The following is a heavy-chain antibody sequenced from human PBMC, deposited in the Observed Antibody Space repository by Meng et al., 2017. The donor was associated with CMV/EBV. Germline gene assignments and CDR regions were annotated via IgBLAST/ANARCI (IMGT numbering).Heavy chain of an antibody. V-gene: IGHV3-30-3*01. CDR1: GFIFSSYA. D-gene: IGHD3-10*01. J-gene: IGHJ4*02. CDR3: ARDYYGSGTDGFDY. CDR2: ISYDGSNK. Sequence: GGSLRLSCAASGFIFSSYAMHWVRQAPGKGLEWVAVISYDGSNKYYADSVKGRFTISRDNSKNTLYLQMNSLRAEDTAVYYCARDYYGSGTDGFDYWGQGTLVTVSS.